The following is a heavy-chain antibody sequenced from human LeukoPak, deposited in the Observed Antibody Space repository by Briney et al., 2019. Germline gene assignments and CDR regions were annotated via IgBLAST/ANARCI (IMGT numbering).Heavy chain of an antibody. Sequence: SETLSLTCTGSGGSISSYYWSWIRQPAGKGLEWMGRIYTSGSTNYNPSLKSRVTMSVDTSKNQFSLKLSSVTAADTAVYYCARRAYCGGDCSPYDYWGQGTLVTVSS. CDR3: ARRAYCGGDCSPYDY. CDR1: GGSISSYY. J-gene: IGHJ4*02. CDR2: IYTSGST. V-gene: IGHV4-4*07. D-gene: IGHD2-21*02.